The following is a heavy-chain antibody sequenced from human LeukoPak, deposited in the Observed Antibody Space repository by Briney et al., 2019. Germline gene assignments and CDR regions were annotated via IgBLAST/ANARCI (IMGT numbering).Heavy chain of an antibody. Sequence: SETLSLTCTVSGGSISSYYWSWIRQPPGKGLGWIGYIYYSGSTNYNPSLKSRVTISVDTSKNQFSLKLSSVTAADTAVYYCARQGVGSSGWRIGSFDYWGQGTLVTVSS. V-gene: IGHV4-59*08. D-gene: IGHD6-19*01. CDR2: IYYSGST. CDR3: ARQGVGSSGWRIGSFDY. CDR1: GGSISSYY. J-gene: IGHJ4*02.